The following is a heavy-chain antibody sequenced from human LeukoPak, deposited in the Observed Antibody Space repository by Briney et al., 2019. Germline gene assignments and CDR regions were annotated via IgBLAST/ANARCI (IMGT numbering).Heavy chain of an antibody. J-gene: IGHJ4*02. CDR1: AYSISSGYY. Sequence: SETLSLTCIVSAYSISSGYYWGWIRQPPGKGLEWIGSIYHSESTYYNPSLKSRVTISIDTSKNQFSLKLSSVTAADTAIYFCARGKSRGSHIDYWGQGTLVIVSS. CDR3: ARGKSRGSHIDY. V-gene: IGHV4-38-2*02. D-gene: IGHD1-26*01. CDR2: IYHSEST.